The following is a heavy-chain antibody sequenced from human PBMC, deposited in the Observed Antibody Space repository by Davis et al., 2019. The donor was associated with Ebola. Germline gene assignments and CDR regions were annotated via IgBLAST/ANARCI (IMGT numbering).Heavy chain of an antibody. V-gene: IGHV3-23*01. J-gene: IGHJ6*02. CDR2: ISGSGGST. CDR3: ARDRPLDFFFGDYYGMDV. D-gene: IGHD3-16*01. CDR1: VITFSSYA. Sequence: GESLKISCTDSVITFSSYAMTWVRQAPGKGLEWVSAISGSGGSTYYADSVKGRFTISRDNAKNSLYLEMNSLGAEDTAVYYCARDRPLDFFFGDYYGMDVWGQGTTVTVSS.